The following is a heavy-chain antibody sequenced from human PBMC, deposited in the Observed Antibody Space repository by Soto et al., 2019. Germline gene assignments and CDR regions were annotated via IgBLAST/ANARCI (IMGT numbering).Heavy chain of an antibody. CDR2: TRDKLHSYTT. D-gene: IGHD1-20*01. CDR3: ARGDNWNDGVFGSDI. J-gene: IGHJ3*02. V-gene: IGHV3-72*01. Sequence: EVQLVESGGVLVQPGGSLRLSCAASGFTFSDYYMDWVRQAPGKGLEWVGRTRDKLHSYTTEYAASVRGRFTISRDESMSSLYMQMNGLKTEDTAVYFCARGDNWNDGVFGSDIWGQGTVVIVSS. CDR1: GFTFSDYY.